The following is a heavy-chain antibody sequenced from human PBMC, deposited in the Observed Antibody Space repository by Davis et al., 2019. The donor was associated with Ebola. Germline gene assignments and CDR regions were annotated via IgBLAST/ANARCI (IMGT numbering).Heavy chain of an antibody. CDR3: ARRPTVTTGAHFDY. CDR1: GFTFSSYS. Sequence: GGSLRLSCAASGFTFSSYSMNWVRQAPGKGLEWVSSISSSYIYYADSVKGRFTIPRDNAKNSLYLQMNSLRAEDTAVYYCARRPTVTTGAHFDYWGQGTLVTVSS. CDR2: ISSSYI. V-gene: IGHV3-21*01. J-gene: IGHJ4*02. D-gene: IGHD4-17*01.